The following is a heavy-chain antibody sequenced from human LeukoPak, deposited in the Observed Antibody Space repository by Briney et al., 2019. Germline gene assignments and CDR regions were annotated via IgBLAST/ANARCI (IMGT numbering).Heavy chain of an antibody. Sequence: PMASVKVSCKASGGTFSSYAISWVRQAPGQGLEWMGGIIPIFGTANYAQKFQGRVTITADESTSTAYMELSSLRSEDTAVYYCARARSDDYGDYGYNYYYGMDVWGQGTTVTVSS. D-gene: IGHD4-17*01. CDR3: ARARSDDYGDYGYNYYYGMDV. CDR2: IIPIFGTA. J-gene: IGHJ6*02. V-gene: IGHV1-69*13. CDR1: GGTFSSYA.